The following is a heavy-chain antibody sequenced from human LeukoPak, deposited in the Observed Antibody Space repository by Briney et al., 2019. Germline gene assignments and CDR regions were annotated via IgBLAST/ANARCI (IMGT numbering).Heavy chain of an antibody. D-gene: IGHD3-22*01. V-gene: IGHV4-59*08. CDR3: AKRHSFDSSGYSV. J-gene: IGHJ4*02. CDR2: ISYIGST. Sequence: KPSETLSLTCTVSGGSISRYFWTWIRQPPGKGLEWIGYISYIGSTDYNPSLKSRVTISIDTSQNQFSLKLTSVTATDTAVYYCAKRHSFDSSGYSVWGQGTLDTVSS. CDR1: GGSISRYF.